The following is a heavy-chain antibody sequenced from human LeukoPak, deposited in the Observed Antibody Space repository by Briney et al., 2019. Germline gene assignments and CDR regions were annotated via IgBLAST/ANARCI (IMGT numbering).Heavy chain of an antibody. V-gene: IGHV3-21*01. CDR3: ARPSRTREQLWLRD. CDR2: ISSSSSYI. J-gene: IGHJ4*02. CDR1: GFTFSTYS. Sequence: AGGSLRLSCAASGFTFSTYSMNWVHQAPGKGLEWVSSISSSSSYIYYADSVKGRFTISRDNAKNSLYLQMNSLRAEDTAVYYCARPSRTREQLWLRDWGQGTLVTVSS. D-gene: IGHD5-18*01.